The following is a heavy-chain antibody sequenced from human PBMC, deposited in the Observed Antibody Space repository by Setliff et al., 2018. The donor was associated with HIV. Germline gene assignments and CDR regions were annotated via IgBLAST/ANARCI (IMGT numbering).Heavy chain of an antibody. CDR2: IYYSGTT. V-gene: IGHV4-61*01. D-gene: IGHD4-17*01. CDR1: GDSVSSASYY. CDR3: ARGFLRSRRRWFDP. Sequence: SETLSLTCTVSGDSVSSASYYWSRIRQPPGKGLEWIGYIYYSGTTKYNPSLKSRVTISVDTSKNQFSLKLSSVTAADTAVYYCARGFLRSRRRWFDPWGQGTLVTVSS. J-gene: IGHJ5*02.